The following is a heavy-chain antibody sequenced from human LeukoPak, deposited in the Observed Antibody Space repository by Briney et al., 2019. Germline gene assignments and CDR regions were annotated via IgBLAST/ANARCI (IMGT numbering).Heavy chain of an antibody. CDR3: ASNYYDFWSGYANWFDP. CDR2: INHSGST. D-gene: IGHD3-3*01. Sequence: SETLSLTCAVYRGSFSGYYWSWIRQPPGKGLEWIGEINHSGSTNYNPSLKSRVTISVDTSKNQFSLKLSSVTAADTAVYYCASNYYDFWSGYANWFDPGGQGTLVTVSS. V-gene: IGHV4-34*01. CDR1: RGSFSGYY. J-gene: IGHJ5*02.